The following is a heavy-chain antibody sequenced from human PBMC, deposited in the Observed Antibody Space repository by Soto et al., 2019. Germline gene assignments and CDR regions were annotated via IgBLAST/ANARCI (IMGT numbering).Heavy chain of an antibody. CDR1: GFTFSSYW. J-gene: IGHJ4*02. Sequence: EVQLVESGGGLVQPGGSLRLSCAASGFTFSSYWMHWVRQVPGKGLVWVSRIHFDGSTTHYADSVKGRFTISRDNAKNTLSLQMNSLRAEDTGVYYCARDAYISGYYQFDYWGQGTLVTVSS. V-gene: IGHV3-74*01. CDR2: IHFDGSTT. D-gene: IGHD6-19*01. CDR3: ARDAYISGYYQFDY.